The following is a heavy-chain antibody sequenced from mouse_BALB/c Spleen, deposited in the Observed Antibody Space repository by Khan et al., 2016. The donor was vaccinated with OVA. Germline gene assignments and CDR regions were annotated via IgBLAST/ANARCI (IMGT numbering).Heavy chain of an antibody. CDR3: ARPPYFSYVLDY. CDR2: LNTYTGES. V-gene: IGHV9-3-1*01. Sequence: QIQLVQSGPELKKPGETVKISCKASGFTFTNCGINWVQQAPGKGLRWMGWLNTYTGESTYADDFKGRFAFSLETSASTAYLQINNLKNEDTATYFCARPPYFSYVLDYWGQGTSVTVSS. J-gene: IGHJ4*01. D-gene: IGHD2-10*01. CDR1: GFTFTNCG.